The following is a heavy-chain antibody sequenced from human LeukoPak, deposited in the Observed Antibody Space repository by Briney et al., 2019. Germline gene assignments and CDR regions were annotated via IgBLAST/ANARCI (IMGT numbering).Heavy chain of an antibody. CDR1: GGSISSSSYY. V-gene: IGHV4-39*01. CDR2: IYYSGGT. J-gene: IGHJ4*02. Sequence: SETLSLTCTVSGGSISSSSYYWGWIRQTPGKGLEWIGSIYYSGGTFYSPSLKSRVTISVDTSKNQFSLKLTSVTAADTAVYYCASLRERSYYARGFDYWGQGTLVTVSS. D-gene: IGHD1-26*01. CDR3: ASLRERSYYARGFDY.